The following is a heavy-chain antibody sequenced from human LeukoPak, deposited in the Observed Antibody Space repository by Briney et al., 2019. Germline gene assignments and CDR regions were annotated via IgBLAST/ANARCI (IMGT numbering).Heavy chain of an antibody. CDR3: ARHKGFSSAWYADY. Sequence: GESLKISCQASGYSFTNYWIGWVRQIPGKGLEWMGITYPADSDTRYSQSFQGQVTISADKSIDTAYLQWSSLKASDTAIYYCARHKGFSSAWYADYWGQGTLVTVAS. D-gene: IGHD6-19*01. J-gene: IGHJ4*02. V-gene: IGHV5-51*01. CDR1: GYSFTNYW. CDR2: TYPADSDT.